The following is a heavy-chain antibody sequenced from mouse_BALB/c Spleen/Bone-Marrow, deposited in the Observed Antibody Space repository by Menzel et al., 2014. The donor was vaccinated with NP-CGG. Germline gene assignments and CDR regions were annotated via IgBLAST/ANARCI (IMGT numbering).Heavy chain of an antibody. Sequence: EVKLVESGGGLVQPGGSLRLSCASSGFTFTDYYMSWVRQPPGKALEWLGFIRNNANGYTTEYSACVKGRFTISRDNSQSILYLQMNTLRAEDSATYYCARDNYYGYHWYFDVWGAGTTVTVSS. CDR3: ARDNYYGYHWYFDV. D-gene: IGHD1-2*01. CDR2: IRNNANGYTT. J-gene: IGHJ1*01. CDR1: GFTFTDYY. V-gene: IGHV7-3*02.